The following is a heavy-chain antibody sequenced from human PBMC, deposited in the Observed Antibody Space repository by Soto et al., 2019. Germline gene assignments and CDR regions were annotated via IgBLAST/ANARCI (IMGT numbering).Heavy chain of an antibody. CDR1: GFSLSTYV. CDR2: VGRSGTT. J-gene: IGHJ3*02. CDR3: AKGILLEPPGTRAFGI. V-gene: IGHV3-23*01. Sequence: EVQLLESGGGLVQPGGSLRLSCAVSGFSLSTYVMSWVRQAPGKGLEWVSTVGRSGTTFYSDSVRGRFTISRDNSSNALFLQMNSLRADDTALYYCAKGILLEPPGTRAFGIWGQGTMVIVSS. D-gene: IGHD1-1*01.